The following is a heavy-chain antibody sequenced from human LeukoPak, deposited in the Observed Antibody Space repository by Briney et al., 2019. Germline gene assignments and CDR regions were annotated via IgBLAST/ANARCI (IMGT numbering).Heavy chain of an antibody. D-gene: IGHD1/OR15-1a*01. Sequence: GESLKISCKGSGYSFTSYWIGWVRQMPGKGLEWMGIIYPGDSDTRYSPSFQGQVTISADKSISTAYLQWSSLKASDTAMYYCARGPVAGPITGTPYYFDYWGQGTLVTVSS. V-gene: IGHV5-51*01. CDR1: GYSFTSYW. CDR3: ARGPVAGPITGTPYYFDY. J-gene: IGHJ4*02. CDR2: IYPGDSDT.